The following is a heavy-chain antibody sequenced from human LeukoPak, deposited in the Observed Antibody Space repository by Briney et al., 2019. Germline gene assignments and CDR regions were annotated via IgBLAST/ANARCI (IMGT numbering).Heavy chain of an antibody. CDR1: GFTFSSYG. J-gene: IGHJ4*02. CDR2: IRYDGSNK. CDR3: AKDAAVVRGTGLRDY. D-gene: IGHD3-10*01. Sequence: GGSLRLSCAASGFTFSSYGMHWVRQDPGKGLEWVAFIRYDGSNKYYADSVRGRFTISRDNSKNTLYLQMNSLRAEDTAVYYCAKDAAVVRGTGLRDYWGQGTLVTVSS. V-gene: IGHV3-30*02.